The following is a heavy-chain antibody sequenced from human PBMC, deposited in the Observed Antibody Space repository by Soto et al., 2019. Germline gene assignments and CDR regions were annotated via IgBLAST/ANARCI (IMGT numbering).Heavy chain of an antibody. CDR3: ARIYRRGTYYYDSSGYYYPDY. CDR2: IYWDEDK. Sequence: ESGPTLVNPTQTLTLTCTFSGFSLSTSGVGVGWIRQPPGKALEWLALIYWDEDKRYSPSLKSRLTNTKVTSKNQVVLTMTNMDPVDTATYYCARIYRRGTYYYDSSGYYYPDYWGQGTLVTVSS. D-gene: IGHD3-22*01. V-gene: IGHV2-5*02. J-gene: IGHJ4*02. CDR1: GFSLSTSGVG.